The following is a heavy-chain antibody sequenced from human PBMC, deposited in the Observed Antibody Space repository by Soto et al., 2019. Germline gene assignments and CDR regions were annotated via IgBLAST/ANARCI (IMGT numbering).Heavy chain of an antibody. CDR3: ARDVEDIVVVPAAPGCRFDP. J-gene: IGHJ5*02. V-gene: IGHV4-31*03. CDR1: GGSISSGGYY. Sequence: QVQLQESGPGLVKPSQTLSLTCTVSGGSISSGGYYWSWIRQHPGKGLEWIGYIYYSGSTYYNPSLKSRVTISVDTSKNQFSLKLSSVTVADTAVYYCARDVEDIVVVPAAPGCRFDPWGQGTLVTVSS. CDR2: IYYSGST. D-gene: IGHD2-2*01.